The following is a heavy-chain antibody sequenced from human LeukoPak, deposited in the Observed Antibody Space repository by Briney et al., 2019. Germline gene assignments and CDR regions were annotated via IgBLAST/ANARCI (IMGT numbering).Heavy chain of an antibody. Sequence: ASVKVSCKASGYTFTGYDINWVRQATGQGLEWMGWMNPNSGNTGYAQKFQGRVTMTRNTSISTAYMELSSLRSEDTAVYYCAGVTEEYSGYDSPFLDYWGQGTLVTVSS. V-gene: IGHV1-8*01. J-gene: IGHJ4*02. D-gene: IGHD5-12*01. CDR1: GYTFTGYD. CDR2: MNPNSGNT. CDR3: AGVTEEYSGYDSPFLDY.